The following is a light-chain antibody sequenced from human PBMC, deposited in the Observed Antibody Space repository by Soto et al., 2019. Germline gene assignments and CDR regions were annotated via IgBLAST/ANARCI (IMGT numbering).Light chain of an antibody. J-gene: IGLJ1*01. CDR2: EGS. V-gene: IGLV2-23*01. Sequence: QSVMTQPASVSGSPGQSITISCTGTSSDVGSYNLVSWYQQHPGKAPKLMIYEGSKRPSGVSNRFSGSKSGNTAPLTISGLQAEDEADSYCCSYAGRSTYVFGTGTKVTVL. CDR3: CSYAGRSTYV. CDR1: SSDVGSYNL.